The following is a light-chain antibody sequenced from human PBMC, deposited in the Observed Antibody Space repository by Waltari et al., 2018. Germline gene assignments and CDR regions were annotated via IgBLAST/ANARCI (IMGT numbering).Light chain of an antibody. CDR1: SSNLGSNY. Sequence: QSVLTQPPSASGTPGQRATISCSGSSSNLGSNYVYWYQQLPGTAPKLLIYRNNPRPSGVPDRFSGSKSGTSASLAISGLRSEDEADYYCAAWDDSLSGPVVFGGGTKLTVL. CDR2: RNN. CDR3: AAWDDSLSGPVV. J-gene: IGLJ2*01. V-gene: IGLV1-47*01.